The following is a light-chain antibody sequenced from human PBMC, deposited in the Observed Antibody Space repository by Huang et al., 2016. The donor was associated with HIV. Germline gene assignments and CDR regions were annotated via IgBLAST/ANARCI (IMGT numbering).Light chain of an antibody. V-gene: IGKV3-15*01. CDR1: RSVSTN. J-gene: IGKJ4*01. CDR3: HQYNNWLLS. Sequence: IVMTQSPATLSVSPAERVPLSCRATRSVSTNLAWYQQGPGQAPRLLIYGSSTRAPGVPARFSGSGSGTDFSLTISSLQSEDFALYYCHQYNNWLLSFGGGTRVDI. CDR2: GSS.